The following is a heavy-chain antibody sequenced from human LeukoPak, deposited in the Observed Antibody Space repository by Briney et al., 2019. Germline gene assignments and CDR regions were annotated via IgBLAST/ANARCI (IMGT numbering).Heavy chain of an antibody. Sequence: SETLSLTCAVFGGSFSGYYWSWIRQPPGKGLEWIGRINHSGSTNYNPSLKSRVTISVDTSKNQFSLKLSSVTAADTAVYYCARVDQVTTTPFDYWGQGTLVTVSS. CDR1: GGSFSGYY. CDR2: INHSGST. V-gene: IGHV4-34*01. CDR3: ARVDQVTTTPFDY. J-gene: IGHJ4*02. D-gene: IGHD4-11*01.